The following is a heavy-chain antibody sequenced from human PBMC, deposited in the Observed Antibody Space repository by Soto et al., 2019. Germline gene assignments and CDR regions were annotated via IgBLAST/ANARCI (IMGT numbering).Heavy chain of an antibody. CDR2: IYYVGST. V-gene: IGHV4-31*03. D-gene: IGHD2-15*01. Sequence: QVQMQESGPGLVKPSQTLYLTCSVSGGSIIDSGSFYWNWIRQHTVKGLEWIGYIYYVGSTYYNRSLKSRATISLDIAKNQFSLKVTSGTAADTAISDCARGEVVASTWFDPWGQGTLVTVSS. J-gene: IGHJ5*02. CDR1: GGSIIDSGSFY. CDR3: ARGEVVASTWFDP.